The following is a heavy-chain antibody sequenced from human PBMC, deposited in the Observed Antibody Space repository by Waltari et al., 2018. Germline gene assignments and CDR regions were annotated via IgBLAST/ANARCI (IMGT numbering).Heavy chain of an antibody. J-gene: IGHJ4*02. Sequence: QVQLVQSGAEVRKTGASVKVSCKASGYTFAGYDIHWVRQAPGQGLEWMGWINPNIGGTNYAQRFQGRVTMARDTSISAAYLELSRLRSDDTAVYYCARLLRCTSNTVFPDCYFDYWGQGTQVTVSS. CDR3: ARLLRCTSNTVFPDCYFDY. D-gene: IGHD2-2*01. CDR1: GYTFAGYD. CDR2: INPNIGGT. V-gene: IGHV1-2*02.